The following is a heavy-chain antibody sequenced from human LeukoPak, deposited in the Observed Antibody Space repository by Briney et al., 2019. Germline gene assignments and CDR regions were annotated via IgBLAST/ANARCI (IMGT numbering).Heavy chain of an antibody. Sequence: GGSLRLSCAASGFTFSDYSMSWVRQAPGKGLEWVAAVGHNAAGTYCADSVKGRFTISRDNSRNTMYLQMNSLTAEDTAVYYCAKACLVATTPGRGMDVWGQGTTVAVSS. CDR2: VGHNAAGT. V-gene: IGHV3-23*01. D-gene: IGHD5-24*01. CDR3: AKACLVATTPGRGMDV. J-gene: IGHJ6*02. CDR1: GFTFSDYS.